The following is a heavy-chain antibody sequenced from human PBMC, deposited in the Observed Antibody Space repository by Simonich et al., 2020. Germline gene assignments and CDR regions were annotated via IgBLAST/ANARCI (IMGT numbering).Heavy chain of an antibody. D-gene: IGHD2-15*01. V-gene: IGHV1-18*01. Sequence: QVQLVQSGAEVKKPGASVKVSCKASGYTFTSYGISWVRQAPGQGLEWMGWISADTGNTNYEKKLQGRCTMTTDTSMSSAYMELRSLRSDDTAVYYCARASRGTWWYYYFDYWGQGTLVTVSS. CDR3: ARASRGTWWYYYFDY. CDR1: GYTFTSYG. CDR2: ISADTGNT. J-gene: IGHJ4*02.